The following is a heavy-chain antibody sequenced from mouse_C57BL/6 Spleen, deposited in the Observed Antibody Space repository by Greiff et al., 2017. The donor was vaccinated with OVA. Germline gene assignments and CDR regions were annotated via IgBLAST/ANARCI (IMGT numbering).Heavy chain of an antibody. CDR2: IYPGDGDT. V-gene: IGHV1-82*01. J-gene: IGHJ2*01. D-gene: IGHD4-1*02. CDR1: GYAFSSSW. Sequence: VKLQQSGPELVKPGASVKISCKASGYAFSSSWMNWVKQRPGKGLEWIGRIYPGDGDTNYNGKFKGKATLTADKSSSTAYMQLSSLTSEDSAVYFCARGSQLGYFDYWGQGTTLTVSS. CDR3: ARGSQLGYFDY.